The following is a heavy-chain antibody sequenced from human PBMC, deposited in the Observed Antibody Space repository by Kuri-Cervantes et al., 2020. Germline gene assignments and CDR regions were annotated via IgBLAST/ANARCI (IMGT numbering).Heavy chain of an antibody. CDR3: ARADGGGWKTYYFDY. V-gene: IGHV1-18*01. J-gene: IGHJ4*02. CDR2: ISAYNGNT. D-gene: IGHD3-16*01. Sequence: ASVKVSCKASGYTFTSYGISWVRQAPGQGLEWMGWISAYNGNTNYAQKLQGRVTMTTDTSTSTAYMELRSLRAEDTALYYCARADGGGWKTYYFDYWGQGTLVTVSS. CDR1: GYTFTSYG.